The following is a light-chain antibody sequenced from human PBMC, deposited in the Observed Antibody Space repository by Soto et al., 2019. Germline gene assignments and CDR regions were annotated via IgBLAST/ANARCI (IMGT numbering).Light chain of an antibody. CDR3: QQYGSSPLT. CDR2: GAS. CDR1: QSVSSSY. Sequence: EIGLTQSPGTLSLSPRERATLSCRASQSVSSSYLAWYQQKPGQAPRLLIYGASSRATGIPDRFSGSGSGTDFALTISRLEPEDFAVYYCQQYGSSPLTFGGGTKVEIK. J-gene: IGKJ4*02. V-gene: IGKV3-20*01.